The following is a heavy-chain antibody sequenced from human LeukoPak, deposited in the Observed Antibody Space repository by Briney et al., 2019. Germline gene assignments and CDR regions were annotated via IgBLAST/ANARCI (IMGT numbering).Heavy chain of an antibody. CDR2: VNGRGVST. V-gene: IGHV3-23*01. CDR3: AREAYYDCSGSLDY. CDR1: GFTVSSNF. J-gene: IGHJ4*02. D-gene: IGHD3-22*01. Sequence: GGSLRLSCAASGFTVSSNFMSWVRQAPGKGLEWVSCVNGRGVSTYYADSVKGRFTISKDNSKNTLYLQMSSLRADDTAIYYCAREAYYDCSGSLDYWGQGTLVTVSS.